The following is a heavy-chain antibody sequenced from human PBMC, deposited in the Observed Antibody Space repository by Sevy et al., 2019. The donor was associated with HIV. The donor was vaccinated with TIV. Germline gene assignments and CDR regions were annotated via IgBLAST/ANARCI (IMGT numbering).Heavy chain of an antibody. CDR1: GGSFSGYY. D-gene: IGHD1-26*01. J-gene: IGHJ4*02. CDR3: ARDIVGASYY. Sequence: SETLSLTCAVYGGSFSGYYWSWIRQPPGKGLEWIGEINHSGSTNYNPSLKSRVTISVDTSKNQFSLKLSSVTAADTAVYYCARDIVGASYYWGQRTLVTVSS. V-gene: IGHV4-34*01. CDR2: INHSGST.